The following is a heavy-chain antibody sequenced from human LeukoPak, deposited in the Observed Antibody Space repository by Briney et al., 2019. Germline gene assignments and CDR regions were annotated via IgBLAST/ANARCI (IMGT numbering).Heavy chain of an antibody. CDR2: ISAYNGNT. CDR1: GGTFSSYA. J-gene: IGHJ3*01. D-gene: IGHD3-10*01. V-gene: IGHV1-18*01. CDR3: ARASDYYGSGAV. Sequence: GASVKVSCKASGGTFSSYAISWVRQAPGQGLESMGWISAYNGNTNYAQKLQGRVTMTTDTSTSTAYMELRSLRSDDTAVYYCARASDYYGSGAVWGQGTMVTVSS.